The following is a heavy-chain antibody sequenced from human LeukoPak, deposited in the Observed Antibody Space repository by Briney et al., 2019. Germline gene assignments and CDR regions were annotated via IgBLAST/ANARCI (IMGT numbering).Heavy chain of an antibody. V-gene: IGHV1-8*01. D-gene: IGHD3-3*01. J-gene: IGHJ4*02. Sequence: ASVKVSCKASGYTFTSYDINWVRQATGQGLEWMGWMNPNSGNTGYAQKFQGRVTMTRNTSISTAYMELSSLRSEDTAVYYCARRKTLFGVVIFDYWGQGTLVTVST. CDR1: GYTFTSYD. CDR2: MNPNSGNT. CDR3: ARRKTLFGVVIFDY.